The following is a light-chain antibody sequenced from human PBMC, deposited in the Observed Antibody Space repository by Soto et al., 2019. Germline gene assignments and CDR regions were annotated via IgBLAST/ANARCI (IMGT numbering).Light chain of an antibody. V-gene: IGKV3-20*01. CDR3: QQYFSSPLT. CDR2: GAS. J-gene: IGKJ4*01. CDR1: QSVSNNY. Sequence: EIVLTQSPCTLSLSPGQRATLSCMASQSVSNNYLAWYQQTPGQAPRLLIYGASSRATGVPDRFSGTGSGTDFTLTISRLEPEDFALYYCQQYFSSPLTFGGGTKVDIK.